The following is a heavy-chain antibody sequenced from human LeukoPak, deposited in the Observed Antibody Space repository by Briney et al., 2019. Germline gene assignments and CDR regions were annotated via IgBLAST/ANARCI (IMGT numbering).Heavy chain of an antibody. CDR3: VKEPRGYSSSFDI. J-gene: IGHJ3*02. CDR1: GFTFSTCA. V-gene: IGHV3-23*01. Sequence: GGSLRLSCAASGFTFSTCAINWGRQAPGKGLEWVSAISGSGSKTFYADSVKGRFTISRDNPKNTLYLQMNNLRPEDTAVYYCVKEPRGYSSSFDIWGQGTMVTVSS. CDR2: ISGSGSKT. D-gene: IGHD5-18*01.